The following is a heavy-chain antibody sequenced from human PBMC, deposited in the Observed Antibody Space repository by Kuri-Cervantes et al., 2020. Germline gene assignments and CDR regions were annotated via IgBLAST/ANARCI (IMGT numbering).Heavy chain of an antibody. V-gene: IGHV3-9*01. D-gene: IGHD6-13*01. J-gene: IGHJ6*02. Sequence: SLKISCAASGFTFDDYAMHWVRQAPGKGLEWVSGISWNSGSIGYADSVKGRFTISRDNAKNSLYLQMHSLRAEDTAVYYCARDGICSSCYYYYYYGMDVWGQGTMVTVSS. CDR2: ISWNSGSI. CDR3: ARDGICSSCYYYYYYGMDV. CDR1: GFTFDDYA.